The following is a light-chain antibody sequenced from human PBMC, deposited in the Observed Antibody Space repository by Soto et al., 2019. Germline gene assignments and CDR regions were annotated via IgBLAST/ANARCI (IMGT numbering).Light chain of an antibody. CDR1: QSVSRSY. V-gene: IGKV3-20*01. CDR2: GAS. Sequence: EIVLTQSPGTLSLSPGEGATLSCRASQSVSRSYLAWYQEKPGQAPRLLIYGASSRANGIPDRFSGSGSGTDFTLTISRLDPEDFAVYYCQQYSHSPPTFGQGTKVEIK. CDR3: QQYSHSPPT. J-gene: IGKJ1*01.